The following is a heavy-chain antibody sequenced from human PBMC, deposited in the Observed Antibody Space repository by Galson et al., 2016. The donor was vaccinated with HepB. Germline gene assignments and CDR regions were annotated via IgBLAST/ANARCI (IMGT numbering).Heavy chain of an antibody. CDR1: GGSISSGGYS. CDR2: IYHSGTS. Sequence: TLSLTCSVSGGSISSGGYSWSWIRQLPGKGLEWIGYIYHSGTSSYNPSLKSRVSISVNSSKNQFSLRLRSVPAADTAVYYCASAGGWFDPWGQGTLVTVSS. J-gene: IGHJ5*02. V-gene: IGHV4-31*03. D-gene: IGHD4-23*01. CDR3: ASAGGWFDP.